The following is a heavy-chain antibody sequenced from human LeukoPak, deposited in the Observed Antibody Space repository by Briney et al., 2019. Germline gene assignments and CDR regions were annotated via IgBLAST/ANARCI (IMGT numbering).Heavy chain of an antibody. CDR1: RFTFSSYE. D-gene: IGHD3/OR15-3a*01. CDR3: ARASGLDY. J-gene: IGHJ4*02. CDR2: ISSSGSST. Sequence: GDSLRLSCATSRFTFSSYEMNWVRQAPGKGLEWVSYISSSGSSTYYADSVKGRFTISRDNAKNSLYLQMSSLRAEDTAVYYCARASGLDYWGQGTLVTVSS. V-gene: IGHV3-48*03.